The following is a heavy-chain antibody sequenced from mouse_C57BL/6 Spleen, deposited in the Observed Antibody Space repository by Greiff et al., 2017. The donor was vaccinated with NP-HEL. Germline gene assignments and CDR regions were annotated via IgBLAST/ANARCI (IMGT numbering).Heavy chain of an antibody. V-gene: IGHV14-1*01. J-gene: IGHJ4*01. CDR1: GFNIKDYY. CDR3: TTGTSYYAMDY. CDR2: IDPEDGDT. Sequence: EVQLQQSGAELVRPGASVKLSCTASGFNIKDYYMHWVKQRPEQGLEWIGRIDPEDGDTEYAPKFQGKATMTADTSYNTAYLQLSSLTSEDTAVYYCTTGTSYYAMDYWGQGTSVTVSS. D-gene: IGHD2-14*01.